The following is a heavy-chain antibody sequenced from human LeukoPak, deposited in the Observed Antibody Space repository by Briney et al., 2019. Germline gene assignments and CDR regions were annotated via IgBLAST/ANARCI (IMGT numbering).Heavy chain of an antibody. D-gene: IGHD6-19*01. CDR1: GGSISTDNW. CDR3: AREVAAGSYRGFDY. CDR2: IYHNGDV. Sequence: PSETLSLTRAVSGGSISTDNWWHWIRQSPGKGLEWIAEIYHNGDVHYNPSLKSRVTMSVDTSKNQFSLKVNSVTAADTATYFCAREVAAGSYRGFDYWGQGTLVTVSS. V-gene: IGHV4-4*02. J-gene: IGHJ4*01.